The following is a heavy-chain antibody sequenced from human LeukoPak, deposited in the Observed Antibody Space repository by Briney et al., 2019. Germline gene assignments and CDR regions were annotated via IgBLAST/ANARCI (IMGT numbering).Heavy chain of an antibody. V-gene: IGHV1-46*01. D-gene: IGHD5-24*01. J-gene: IGHJ3*02. CDR3: ARDNVEMATIWQSAFDI. Sequence: ASVKVSCKASGYTFTSYYMHWVRQAPGQGLEWMGIINPSGGSTSYAQKFQGRVTMTRDTSTSTVYMELSSLRSDDTAVYYCARDNVEMATIWQSAFDIWGQGTMVTVSS. CDR2: INPSGGST. CDR1: GYTFTSYY.